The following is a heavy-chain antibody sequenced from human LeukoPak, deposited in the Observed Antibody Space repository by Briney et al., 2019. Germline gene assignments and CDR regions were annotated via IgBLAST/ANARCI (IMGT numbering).Heavy chain of an antibody. V-gene: IGHV5-51*01. J-gene: IGHJ3*02. CDR2: IYPGDSDT. Sequence: GESLKISCKASGYTFTRHWIGWVRQMPGKGLEWMGVIYPGDSDTRYSPSFQGQVTISADKSISTAYLQWSSLKASDTAMYYCARRPSSGWRYRDAFDIWGQGTMVTVSS. D-gene: IGHD6-19*01. CDR3: ARRPSSGWRYRDAFDI. CDR1: GYTFTRHW.